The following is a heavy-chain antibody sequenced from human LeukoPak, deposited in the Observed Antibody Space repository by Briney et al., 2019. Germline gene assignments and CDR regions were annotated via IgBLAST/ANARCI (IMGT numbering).Heavy chain of an antibody. CDR2: INYSGST. D-gene: IGHD5-24*01. V-gene: IGHV4-59*01. J-gene: IGHJ4*02. CDR1: GGSISSYY. Sequence: SETLSLTCTVSGGSISSYYWSWIRQPPGKGLEWIGYINYSGSTNYNPSLKSRVTISVDTSKNQFSLKLSPVTAADTAVYYGAVGGWLRYAYWGQGTLVTVSS. CDR3: AVGGWLRYAY.